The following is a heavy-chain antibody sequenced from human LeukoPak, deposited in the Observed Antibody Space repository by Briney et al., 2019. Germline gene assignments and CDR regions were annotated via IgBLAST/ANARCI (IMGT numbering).Heavy chain of an antibody. CDR3: ARGLGSSSMNWFDP. CDR1: GYTFTSYA. V-gene: IGHV1-3*03. D-gene: IGHD6-13*01. Sequence: GASVKVSCKASGYTFTSYAMHWVRQAPGQRLEWMGWINAGNGNTKYSQEFQGRVTITGDTSASTAYMELSSLRSEDMAVYYCARGLGSSSMNWFDPWGQGTLVTVSS. CDR2: INAGNGNT. J-gene: IGHJ5*02.